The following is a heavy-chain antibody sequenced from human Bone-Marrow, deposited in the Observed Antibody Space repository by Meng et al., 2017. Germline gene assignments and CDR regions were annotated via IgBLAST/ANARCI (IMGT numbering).Heavy chain of an antibody. CDR1: GGSISSSSYY. D-gene: IGHD1-1*01. Sequence: QAQLQESGPGLVKPSETLSLTCTVSGGSISSSSYYWGWIRQPPGKGLEWIGSIYYSGSTYYNPSLKSRVTISVDTSKNQFSLKLSSVTAADTAVYYCARGTRPLLFQHWGQGTLVTVSS. V-gene: IGHV4-39*07. J-gene: IGHJ1*01. CDR2: IYYSGST. CDR3: ARGTRPLLFQH.